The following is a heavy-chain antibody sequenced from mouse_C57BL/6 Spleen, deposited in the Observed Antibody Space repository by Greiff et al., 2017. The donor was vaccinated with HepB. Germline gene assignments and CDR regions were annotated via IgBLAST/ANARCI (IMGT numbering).Heavy chain of an antibody. V-gene: IGHV1-61*01. CDR2: IYPSDSET. CDR3: ARDSSYAMDY. Sequence: VQLQQPGAELVRPGSSVKLSCKASGYTFTSYWMDWVKQRPGQGLEWIGNIYPSDSETHYNQKFKDKATLTVDKSSSTAYMQLSSLTSEDSAVYYCARDSSYAMDYWGQGTSVTVSS. D-gene: IGHD1-1*01. J-gene: IGHJ4*01. CDR1: GYTFTSYW.